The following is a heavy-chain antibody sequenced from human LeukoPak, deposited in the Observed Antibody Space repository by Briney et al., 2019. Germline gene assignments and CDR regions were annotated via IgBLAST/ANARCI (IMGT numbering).Heavy chain of an antibody. CDR2: IIPIFGTA. Sequence: SVKVSCKASGGTFSSYAISWVRQAPGQGLEWMGGIIPIFGTANYAQKFQGRVTITADESTSTAYMELSSLRSEDTAVYCCARGATVTTEYNYYYMDVWGKGTTVTIS. D-gene: IGHD4-17*01. J-gene: IGHJ6*03. V-gene: IGHV1-69*13. CDR3: ARGATVTTEYNYYYMDV. CDR1: GGTFSSYA.